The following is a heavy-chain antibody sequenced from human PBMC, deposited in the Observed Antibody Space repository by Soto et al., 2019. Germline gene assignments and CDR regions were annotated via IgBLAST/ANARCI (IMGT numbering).Heavy chain of an antibody. D-gene: IGHD3-22*01. Sequence: PGGSLRLSCTASGFTFSSYAMHWVRQAPGKGREWVAVISYDGSNKYYADSVKGRFTISRDNSKNTLYLQMNSLRAEDTAVYYCARDLTYYYDSSGYYYSYYYGMDVWGQGTTVAVSS. CDR2: ISYDGSNK. CDR3: ARDLTYYYDSSGYYYSYYYGMDV. V-gene: IGHV3-30-3*01. J-gene: IGHJ6*02. CDR1: GFTFSSYA.